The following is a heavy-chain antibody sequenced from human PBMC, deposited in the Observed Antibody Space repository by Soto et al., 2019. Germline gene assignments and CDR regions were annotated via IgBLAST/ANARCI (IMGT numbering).Heavy chain of an antibody. CDR1: GYTFTSYG. D-gene: IGHD3-22*01. Sequence: ASVKVSCKASGYTFTSYGISWVRQAPGQGLEWMGRIIPILGIANYAQKFQGRVTITADKSTSTAYMELSSLRSEDTAVYYCARVGDSSGYRDYWGQGTLVTSPQ. CDR3: ARVGDSSGYRDY. CDR2: IIPILGIA. J-gene: IGHJ4*02. V-gene: IGHV1-69*04.